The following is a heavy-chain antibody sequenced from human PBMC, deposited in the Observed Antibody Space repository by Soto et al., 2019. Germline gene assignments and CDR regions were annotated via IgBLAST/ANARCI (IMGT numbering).Heavy chain of an antibody. CDR1: GGSISSGDYY. CDR3: ARGVVRGVIIKVSAFDI. CDR2: IYYSGST. V-gene: IGHV4-30-4*01. J-gene: IGHJ3*02. Sequence: SETLSLTCTVSGGSISSGDYYWSWIRQPPGKGLEWIGYIYYSGSTYYNPSLKSRVTISVDTSKNQFSLKLSSVTAADTAVYYCARGVVRGVIIKVSAFDIWGQGTMVTVSS. D-gene: IGHD3-10*01.